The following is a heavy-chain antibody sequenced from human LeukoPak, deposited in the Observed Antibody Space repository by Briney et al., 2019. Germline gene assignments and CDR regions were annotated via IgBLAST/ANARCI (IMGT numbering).Heavy chain of an antibody. D-gene: IGHD2-2*01. J-gene: IGHJ6*04. CDR2: IIRGGDSI. V-gene: IGHV3-48*03. CDR1: GFSFSSFE. Sequence: GGSLRLSCAASGFSFSSFEMNWVRQAPGKGLEWVSYIIRGGDSIHYADSVKGRFTISRDNAENSLYLQMNSLRGEDTAVYYCARYHAYCSTTSCYYYYYGMDVWGKGTTVTVSS. CDR3: ARYHAYCSTTSCYYYYYGMDV.